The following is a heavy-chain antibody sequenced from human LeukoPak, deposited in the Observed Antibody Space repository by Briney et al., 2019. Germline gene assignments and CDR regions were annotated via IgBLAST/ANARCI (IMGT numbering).Heavy chain of an antibody. CDR1: GYTFTGYD. CDR2: INPNSGGT. CDR3: ARDQLSIAFSSVGSCYGRPDP. V-gene: IGHV1-2*02. Sequence: ASVKVSCKAYGYTFTGYDMQWVRQAPGQGLEWMGWINPNSGGTTYAQKFQGRVTMTRDTSISTAYMELSRLRSDDTAVYYCARDQLSIAFSSVGSCYGRPDPWGQGTLVTVSS. J-gene: IGHJ5*02. D-gene: IGHD2-15*01.